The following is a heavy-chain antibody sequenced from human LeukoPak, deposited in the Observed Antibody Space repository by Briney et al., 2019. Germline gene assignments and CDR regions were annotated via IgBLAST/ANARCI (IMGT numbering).Heavy chain of an antibody. CDR1: GGSISSYY. CDR2: IYYSGST. J-gene: IGHJ4*02. D-gene: IGHD3-22*01. Sequence: PSETLSLTCTVSGGSISSYYWSWIRQPPGKGLEWIAYIYYSGSTNYNPSLKSRVTISVDTSKNQFSLKLSSVTAADTAVYYCAREGSGYYFADYWGQGTLVTVSS. CDR3: AREGSGYYFADY. V-gene: IGHV4-59*01.